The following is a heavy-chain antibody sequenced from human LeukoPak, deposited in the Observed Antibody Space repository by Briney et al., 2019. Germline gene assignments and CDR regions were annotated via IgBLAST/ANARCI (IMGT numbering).Heavy chain of an antibody. Sequence: ASVKVSCKASGGTFSSYAISWVRQAPGQGLEWMGGIIPIFGTANYAQKFQGRVTITTDESTSTAYMELSSLRSEDTAVYYCARSSSRLWGGGNRPYYYYMDVWGKGTTVTVSS. CDR3: ARSSSRLWGGGNRPYYYYMDV. D-gene: IGHD4-23*01. CDR2: IIPIFGTA. J-gene: IGHJ6*03. CDR1: GGTFSSYA. V-gene: IGHV1-69*05.